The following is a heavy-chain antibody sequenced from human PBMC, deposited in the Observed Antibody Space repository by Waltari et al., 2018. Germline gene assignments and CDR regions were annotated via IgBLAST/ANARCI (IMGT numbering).Heavy chain of an antibody. D-gene: IGHD2-2*03. CDR2: IDGPTTNT. Sequence: DVHLLESGGSLVQPGGSLRLSFVASGFTSRNYALSWVRQSPGKGLEWVSHIDGPTTNTHYADSVKGRFTISRDNSRNTVYLQMNSLTADDSAVYFWATWITAHFDYWGRGTLVTVSS. CDR1: GFTSRNYA. CDR3: ATWITAHFDY. V-gene: IGHV3-23*01. J-gene: IGHJ4*02.